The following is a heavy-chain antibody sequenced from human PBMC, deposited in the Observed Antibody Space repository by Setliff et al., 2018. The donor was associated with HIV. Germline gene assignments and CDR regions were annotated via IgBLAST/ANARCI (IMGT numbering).Heavy chain of an antibody. CDR1: GGSFSGYY. D-gene: IGHD5-18*01. V-gene: IGHV3-72*01. J-gene: IGHJ6*02. CDR2: IANKADSHTI. Sequence: LSLTCAVYGGSFSGYYWTWIRQPPGKGLEWVGRIANKADSHTIQYAASVQGRFTISRDDSKNSLYLQMSNLQAEDTALYYCTRAGYGHGFDIWGQGTTVTVSS. CDR3: TRAGYGHGFDI.